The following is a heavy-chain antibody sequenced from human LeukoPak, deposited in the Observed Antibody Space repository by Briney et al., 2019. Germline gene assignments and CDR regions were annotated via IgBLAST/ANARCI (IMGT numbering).Heavy chain of an antibody. CDR2: IYTSGST. Sequence: SETLSLTCTVSGGSISSYYWSWIRQPAGKGLEWIGRIYTSGSTNYNPSLKSRVTMSVDTSKNQFSLKLSSVTAADTAVYYCAREPLSKNCYDHLDDDYWGQGTLVTVSS. CDR3: AREPLSKNCYDHLDDDY. D-gene: IGHD3-22*01. V-gene: IGHV4-4*07. CDR1: GGSISSYY. J-gene: IGHJ4*02.